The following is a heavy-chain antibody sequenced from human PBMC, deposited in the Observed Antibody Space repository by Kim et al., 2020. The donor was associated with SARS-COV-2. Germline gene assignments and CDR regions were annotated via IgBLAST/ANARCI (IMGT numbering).Heavy chain of an antibody. V-gene: IGHV1-18*01. CDR2: ISAYNGNT. CDR3: ARGSSDIVATDFVY. J-gene: IGHJ4*02. CDR1: GYTFTSYG. Sequence: ASVKVSCKASGYTFTSYGISWVRQAPGQGLEWMGWISAYNGNTNYAQKLQGRVTMTTDTSTSTAYMELRSLRSDDTAVYYCARGSSDIVATDFVYWGQGTLVTVSS. D-gene: IGHD5-12*01.